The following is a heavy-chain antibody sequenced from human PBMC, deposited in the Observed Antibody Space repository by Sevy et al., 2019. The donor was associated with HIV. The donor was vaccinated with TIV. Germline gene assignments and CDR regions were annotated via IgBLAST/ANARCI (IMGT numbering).Heavy chain of an antibody. J-gene: IGHJ6*02. CDR3: ARDPGSGGYSKMDV. V-gene: IGHV3-74*01. CDR2: ISGDVSST. CDR1: GFTFSSYW. D-gene: IGHD2-15*01. Sequence: GGSLRLSCAGSGFTFSSYWMHWVRQAPGKGLVWVSRISGDVSSTTYADSVKGRFTISRDNAKNTLFLQMNSLRAEDSAVYFWARDPGSGGYSKMDVWGQGTPVTVSS.